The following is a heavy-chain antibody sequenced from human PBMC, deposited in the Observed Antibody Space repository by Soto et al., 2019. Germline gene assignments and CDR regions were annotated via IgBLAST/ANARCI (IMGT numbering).Heavy chain of an antibody. D-gene: IGHD3-22*01. V-gene: IGHV3-23*01. CDR2: ISYGGGTT. Sequence: GGSLRLSCAASGFAFSSYAMSWVRQAPGKGLEWVSAISYGGGTTYYADSVKGRFTISRDNSKNTLYLQMNSLRAEDTAVYYCAKNPGYYYDSTGYHFDYWGQGTLVTVSS. CDR1: GFAFSSYA. J-gene: IGHJ4*02. CDR3: AKNPGYYYDSTGYHFDY.